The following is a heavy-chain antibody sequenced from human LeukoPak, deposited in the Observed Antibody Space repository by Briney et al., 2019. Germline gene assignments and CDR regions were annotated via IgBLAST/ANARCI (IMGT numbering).Heavy chain of an antibody. V-gene: IGHV4-61*02. D-gene: IGHD5-24*01. CDR1: GGSISSGSYY. J-gene: IGHJ3*02. CDR2: IYTSGST. CDR3: ATGRDGYNRDAFDI. Sequence: SQTLSLTCTVCGGSISSGSYYWSWIRQPAGKGLEWIGRIYTSGSTNYNPSLKSRVTISVDTSKNQFSLKLSSVTAADTAVYYCATGRDGYNRDAFDIWGQGTMVTVSS.